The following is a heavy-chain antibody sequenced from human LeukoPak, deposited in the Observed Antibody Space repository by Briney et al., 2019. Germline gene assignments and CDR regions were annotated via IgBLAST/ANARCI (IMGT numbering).Heavy chain of an antibody. Sequence: ASVKDSCKASGYTFTSYGISWVRPAPGQGLEWMGWISAYNGNTNYAQKLQGRVTMTTDTSTSTAYMELRSLRSDDTAVYYCAREAGDYVWGSYRYGAEYFQHWGQGTLVTVSS. V-gene: IGHV1-18*04. CDR3: AREAGDYVWGSYRYGAEYFQH. CDR1: GYTFTSYG. D-gene: IGHD3-16*02. CDR2: ISAYNGNT. J-gene: IGHJ1*01.